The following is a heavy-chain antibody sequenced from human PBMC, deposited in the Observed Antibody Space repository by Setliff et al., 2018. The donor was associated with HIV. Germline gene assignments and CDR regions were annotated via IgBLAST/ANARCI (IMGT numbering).Heavy chain of an antibody. CDR1: GYSFTSYW. J-gene: IGHJ3*01. CDR2: IYPGDSDI. Sequence: PGESLKISCKGSGYSFTSYWIGWVRQMPGKGLEWMGIIYPGDSDIRYSPSFQGQVTLSADRSISTAYLQWSSLKASDTAMYYCARPVHHAFDLWGQGTMVTVSS. V-gene: IGHV5-51*01. CDR3: ARPVHHAFDL. D-gene: IGHD6-6*01.